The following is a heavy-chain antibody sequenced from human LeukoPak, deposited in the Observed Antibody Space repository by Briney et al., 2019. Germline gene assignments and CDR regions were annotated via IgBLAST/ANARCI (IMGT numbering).Heavy chain of an antibody. CDR2: INSDGSST. V-gene: IGHV3-74*01. Sequence: GGSLRLSCAASGFTFSSYWMHWVRQAPGKGLVWVSRINSDGSSTSYADSVKGRFTISRDNAKNTLNLQMNSLRAEDTAVYYCARAVVGSSGYIFDYWGQGTLVTVSS. CDR3: ARAVVGSSGYIFDY. J-gene: IGHJ4*02. D-gene: IGHD3-22*01. CDR1: GFTFSSYW.